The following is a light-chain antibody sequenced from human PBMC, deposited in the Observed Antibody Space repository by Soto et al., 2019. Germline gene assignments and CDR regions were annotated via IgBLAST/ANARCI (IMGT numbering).Light chain of an antibody. Sequence: DIQMTQSPSSLSASVGDRVTITCRASQSISSYLNWYQQKPGKAPKLLIYAASSLQSGVQSRFSGSGSGTDFTLTISSLQPEDFATYYCQQGYSTPYTFGQGTKLEIK. CDR3: QQGYSTPYT. CDR2: AAS. J-gene: IGKJ2*01. CDR1: QSISSY. V-gene: IGKV1-39*01.